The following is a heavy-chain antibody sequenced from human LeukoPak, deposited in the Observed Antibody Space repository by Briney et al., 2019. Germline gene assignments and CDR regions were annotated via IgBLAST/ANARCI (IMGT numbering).Heavy chain of an antibody. D-gene: IGHD3-22*01. V-gene: IGHV3-33*01. J-gene: IGHJ4*02. CDR1: GFTFSSYG. Sequence: AGGSLRLSCAASGFTFSSYGMHWVRQAPGKGLEWVAVIWYDGSNKYYADSVKGRFTISRDNSKNTLYLQMNSLRAEDTAAYYCARASYYYDSSGYYYFDYWGQGTLVTVSS. CDR3: ARASYYYDSSGYYYFDY. CDR2: IWYDGSNK.